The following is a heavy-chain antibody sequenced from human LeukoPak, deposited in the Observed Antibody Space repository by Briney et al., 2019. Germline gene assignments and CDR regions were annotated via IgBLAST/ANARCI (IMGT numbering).Heavy chain of an antibody. Sequence: SETLSLTCTVSDDSISDYYRGWIRQPPGKGLEWIGYFHNSGTSTYNPSLKSRVTISADTSKNQFSLKLISVTAADTAMYFCARKYCSTISCSYGFDIWGQGTKVTVSS. V-gene: IGHV4-59*12. CDR1: DDSISDYY. CDR2: FHNSGTS. CDR3: ARKYCSTISCSYGFDI. D-gene: IGHD2-2*01. J-gene: IGHJ3*02.